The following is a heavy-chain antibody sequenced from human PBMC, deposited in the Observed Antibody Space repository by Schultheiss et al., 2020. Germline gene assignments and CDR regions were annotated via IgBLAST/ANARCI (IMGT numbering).Heavy chain of an antibody. Sequence: GESLKISCAASGFTFDDYGMSWVRQAPGKGLEWVSAISGSGGSTYYADSVKGRFTISRDNSKNTLFLQMNSLRAEDTAVYYCAKLGAVGVTTASFDYWGQGTLVTVSS. CDR3: AKLGAVGVTTASFDY. J-gene: IGHJ4*02. CDR2: ISGSGGST. D-gene: IGHD1-26*01. V-gene: IGHV3-23*01. CDR1: GFTFDDYG.